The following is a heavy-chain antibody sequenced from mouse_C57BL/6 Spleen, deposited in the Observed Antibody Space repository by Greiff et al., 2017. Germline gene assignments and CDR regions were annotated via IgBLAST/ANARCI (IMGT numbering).Heavy chain of an antibody. CDR3: ANYGSSYWYFDV. CDR1: GYAFSSYW. V-gene: IGHV1-80*01. J-gene: IGHJ1*03. D-gene: IGHD1-1*01. CDR2: IYPGDGAT. Sequence: QVQLQQSGAELVKPGASVKISCKASGYAFSSYWMNWVKQRPGKGLEWIGQIYPGDGATNYNGKFKGKATLTADKSSSTAYMQLSSLTSEDSAVYFCANYGSSYWYFDVWGTGTTVTVSS.